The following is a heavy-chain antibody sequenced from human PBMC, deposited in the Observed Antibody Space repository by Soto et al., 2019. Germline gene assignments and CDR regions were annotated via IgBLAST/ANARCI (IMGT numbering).Heavy chain of an antibody. CDR3: AKEQTHIEADTRSIFDS. CDR1: GFTFSNYP. J-gene: IGHJ4*02. V-gene: IGHV3-23*01. D-gene: IGHD2-2*01. Sequence: EVRLLESGGDFVGPGWSLRLSCAASGFTFSNYPMTWVRQAPGKGLEWVSSISASGGSTYYPDSVKGRFTISRDNSTNTLYLQQNSLRVDDTAVYYCAKEQTHIEADTRSIFDSWGQGTLVTVSS. CDR2: ISASGGST.